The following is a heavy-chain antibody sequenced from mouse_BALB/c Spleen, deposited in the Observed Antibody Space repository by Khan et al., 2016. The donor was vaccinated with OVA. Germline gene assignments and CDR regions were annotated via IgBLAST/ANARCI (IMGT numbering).Heavy chain of an antibody. D-gene: IGHD2-4*01. V-gene: IGHV2-2*02. CDR3: ARNYDYDEGLAY. J-gene: IGHJ3*01. CDR1: GFSLTTYG. Sequence: QVQLKESGPGLVQPSQSLSITCTVSGFSLTTYGVHWVRQSPGKGLEWLGVIWSGGSTDYNAAFKSRLSISKDSSKSQVFFKMNSLQVNDTAIYYGARNYDYDEGLAYWGQGTLVTVSA. CDR2: IWSGGST.